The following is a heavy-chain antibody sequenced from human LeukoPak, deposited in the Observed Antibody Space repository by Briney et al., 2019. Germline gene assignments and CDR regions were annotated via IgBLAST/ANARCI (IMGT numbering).Heavy chain of an antibody. CDR1: GGSFSDYY. V-gene: IGHV4-34*01. Sequence: SETLSLTCAVYGGSFSDYYWSWIRQPPGKGLEWIGEINHSGSTTNYNPSLKNRVTISVDTSKNQFSLKLSSVTAADTAVYYCARAKPIVVVIPTPFDYWGQGTLVTVSS. CDR3: ARAKPIVVVIPTPFDY. D-gene: IGHD3-22*01. CDR2: INHSGSTT. J-gene: IGHJ4*02.